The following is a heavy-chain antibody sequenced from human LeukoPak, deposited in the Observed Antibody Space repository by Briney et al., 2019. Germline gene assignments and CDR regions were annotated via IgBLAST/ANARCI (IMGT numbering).Heavy chain of an antibody. D-gene: IGHD3-10*01. V-gene: IGHV3-48*01. CDR1: GFIFSDYS. CDR3: AREGEIRGGVIFPRPFDY. J-gene: IGHJ4*02. Sequence: PGGSLRLSCTASGFIFSDYSMNWVRQPPGKGLEWISYISRSGSTRHDADSARGRFTISRDNAKNSLYLQMNSLRADDTAVYYCAREGEIRGGVIFPRPFDYWGQGTRVSVSS. CDR2: ISRSGSTR.